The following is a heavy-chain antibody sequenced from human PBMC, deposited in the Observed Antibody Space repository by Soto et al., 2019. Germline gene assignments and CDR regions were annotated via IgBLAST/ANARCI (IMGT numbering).Heavy chain of an antibody. CDR3: ASGASRWYPYFFDS. Sequence: QAQVVQSGAEVRKPGCSVKLSCTASEGTFNSYAIAWVRQAPGQGLEWMGGIIPYYNTLNYAQKFQDRVTITAADSTNQVYMKLSSLSSDDTAVYFCASGASRWYPYFFDSWAQGTLVTVSS. V-gene: IGHV1-69*01. J-gene: IGHJ4*02. CDR2: IIPYYNTL. CDR1: EGTFNSYA. D-gene: IGHD6-13*01.